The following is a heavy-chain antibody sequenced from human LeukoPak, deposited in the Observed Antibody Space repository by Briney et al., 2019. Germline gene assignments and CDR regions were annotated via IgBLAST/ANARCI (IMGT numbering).Heavy chain of an antibody. Sequence: ASVKVSRKASGYTFTGYYLHWVRQAPGQGLEWMGWINPNSGGTNYAQKFQGRVTMTRDTSISTAYMELRSLTSDDTAVYYCARVKDLDFWGQGTPVTVSS. CDR3: ARVKDLDF. V-gene: IGHV1-2*02. J-gene: IGHJ4*02. CDR1: GYTFTGYY. D-gene: IGHD2-15*01. CDR2: INPNSGGT.